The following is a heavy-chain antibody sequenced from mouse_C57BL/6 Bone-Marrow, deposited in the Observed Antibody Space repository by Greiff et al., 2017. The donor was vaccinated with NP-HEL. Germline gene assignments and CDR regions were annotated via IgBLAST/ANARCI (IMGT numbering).Heavy chain of an antibody. J-gene: IGHJ2*01. V-gene: IGHV1-52*01. CDR2: IDPSDSET. CDR3: ARGDYYGLYYFDD. CDR1: GYTFTSYW. Sequence: QVQLKQSGAELVRPGSSVKLSCKASGYTFTSYWMHWVKQRPIQGLEWIGNIDPSDSETHYNQKFKDKATLTVDKSSSTAYMQLSSLTSEDSAVYYCARGDYYGLYYFDDWGKGTTLTVSS. D-gene: IGHD1-1*01.